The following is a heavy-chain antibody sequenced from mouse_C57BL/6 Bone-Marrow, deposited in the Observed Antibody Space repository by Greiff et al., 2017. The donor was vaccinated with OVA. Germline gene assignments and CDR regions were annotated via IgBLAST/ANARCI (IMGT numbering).Heavy chain of an antibody. V-gene: IGHV1-55*01. D-gene: IGHD1-1*01. J-gene: IGHJ2*01. Sequence: QVQLQQPGAELVKPGASVKMSCKASGYTFTSYWITWVKQRPGQGLEWIGDIYPGSGSTNYNEKFKSKATLTVATSSSTAYMQLSSLTSEDSAVYYCARPTVVARDYWGQGTTLTVSS. CDR1: GYTFTSYW. CDR2: IYPGSGST. CDR3: ARPTVVARDY.